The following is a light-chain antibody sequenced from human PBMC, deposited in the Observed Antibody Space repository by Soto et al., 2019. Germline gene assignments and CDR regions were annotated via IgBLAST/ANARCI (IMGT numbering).Light chain of an antibody. CDR2: YAS. Sequence: EIAMTQSPATLSLTAVDTVTLSYGASQSVRTNLAWYQQRPGQAPRLLIHYASTRASDIPARFSGSGSGTNFTLAISSLQSEDFAVYYSQQYAYWPETFGQGTKV. J-gene: IGKJ1*01. V-gene: IGKV3D-15*01. CDR1: QSVRTN. CDR3: QQYAYWPET.